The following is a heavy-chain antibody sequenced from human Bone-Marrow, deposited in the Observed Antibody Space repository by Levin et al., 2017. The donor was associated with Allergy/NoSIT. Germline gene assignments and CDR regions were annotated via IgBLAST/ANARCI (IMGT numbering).Heavy chain of an antibody. CDR1: GGTFSNSA. D-gene: IGHD3-10*01. V-gene: IGHV1-69*04. CDR2: IMPILDVA. Sequence: GASVKVSCRASGGTFSNSAISWVRQAPGQGLEWVGRIMPILDVANYAQNFQGRVTITADKSTGTAYMELSSLRSEDTAVYYCAREWYYGSGSYYNVPFDNWGQGTLVTVSS. CDR3: AREWYYGSGSYYNVPFDN. J-gene: IGHJ4*02.